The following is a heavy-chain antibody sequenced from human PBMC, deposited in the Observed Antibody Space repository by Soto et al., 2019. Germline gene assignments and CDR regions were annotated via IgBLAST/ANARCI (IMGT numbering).Heavy chain of an antibody. J-gene: IGHJ5*02. CDR2: IYYSGST. D-gene: IGHD3-3*01. CDR1: GGSISSSSYY. CDR3: ARQLDFWSGYYTRRPWFDP. V-gene: IGHV4-39*01. Sequence: SETLSLTCTVSGGSISSSSYYWGWIRQPPGKGLEWIGSIYYSGSTYYNPSLKGRVTISVDTSKNQLSLKLSSVTAADTAVYYCARQLDFWSGYYTRRPWFDPWGQGTLVTVSS.